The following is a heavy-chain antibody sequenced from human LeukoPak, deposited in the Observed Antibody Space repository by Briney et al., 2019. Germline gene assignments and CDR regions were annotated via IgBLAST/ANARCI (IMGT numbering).Heavy chain of an antibody. CDR1: GYSFTSYW. CDR2: IYPGDSES. CDR3: VRHRRDGTSSHRFIDS. Sequence: GESLKISCKGSGYSFTSYWIGWVRQMPGKGLEWMGIIYPGDSESRYIPSIQGQVTISADKSISTAYLQWSSLKASDTAMYYCVRHRRDGTSSHRFIDSWGQGTLVTVSS. D-gene: IGHD6-6*01. V-gene: IGHV5-51*01. J-gene: IGHJ4*02.